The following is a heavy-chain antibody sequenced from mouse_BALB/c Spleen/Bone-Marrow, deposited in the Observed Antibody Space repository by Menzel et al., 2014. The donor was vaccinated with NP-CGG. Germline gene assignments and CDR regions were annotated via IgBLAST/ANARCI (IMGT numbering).Heavy chain of an antibody. CDR1: SYSFTSYW. D-gene: IGHD2-10*02. Sequence: VQLQQPGTVLARPGASVKMSCKASSYSFTSYWVHWVKQRPGQGLEWIGAIYPGNGDTSYDQKFKGKAKLTAVTSASTAYMELSSLTNEDSAVYYCTFLVKEDFAYWGQGTLVTVSA. CDR3: TFLVKEDFAY. CDR2: IYPGNGDT. V-gene: IGHV1-5*01. J-gene: IGHJ3*01.